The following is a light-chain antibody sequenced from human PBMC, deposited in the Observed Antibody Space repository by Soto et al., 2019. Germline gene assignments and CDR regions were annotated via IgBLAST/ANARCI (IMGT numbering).Light chain of an antibody. J-gene: IGKJ4*01. V-gene: IGKV3-11*01. CDR2: DAS. CDR3: QQRSNWPPVT. CDR1: HSVKSS. Sequence: EVVLTQSPAILSLSPGERATLSCRASHSVKSSLAWYQQKPGQPPRLLIYDASHRATGIPARFSGSGSGTDFTLTISSLAPEDVAVYFCQQRSNWPPVTFGGGTKVQI.